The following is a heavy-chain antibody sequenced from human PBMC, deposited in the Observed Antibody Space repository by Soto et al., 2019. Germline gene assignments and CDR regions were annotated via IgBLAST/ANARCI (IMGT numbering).Heavy chain of an antibody. V-gene: IGHV3-48*02. CDR3: ATYYYDSSGYHFQAFDI. J-gene: IGHJ3*02. D-gene: IGHD3-22*01. CDR1: GFTFRSYS. Sequence: GESLKISCAASGFTFRSYSMNWVRQAPGKGLEGVSYISSSSSTIYYSDSGKGRFTISRDNAKKSLYQQMNSLRDEDTAVYDCATYYYDSSGYHFQAFDIWGQGTMVTVSS. CDR2: ISSSSSTI.